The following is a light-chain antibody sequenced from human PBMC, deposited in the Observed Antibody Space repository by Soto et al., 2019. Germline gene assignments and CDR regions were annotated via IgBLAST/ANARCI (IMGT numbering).Light chain of an antibody. J-gene: IGKJ5*01. CDR1: QSVSSN. CDR2: VAS. Sequence: EIVMTQSPATLSVSPGERATLSCRASQSVSSNLSWYQQKPGQAPRLLLYVASTRATGIPTRLSGSGSGTDFTLTISNLEPEEAAAYYCQQHSNWPPITVGEGTRLE. CDR3: QQHSNWPPIT. V-gene: IGKV3-15*01.